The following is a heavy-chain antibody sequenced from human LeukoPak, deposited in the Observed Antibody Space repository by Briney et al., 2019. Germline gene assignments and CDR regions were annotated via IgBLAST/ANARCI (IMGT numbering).Heavy chain of an antibody. CDR1: GFTLSSYW. CDR2: INSDGSST. Sequence: GGSLRLSCAASGFTLSSYWMHWVRQAPGKGLVWVSRINSDGSSTSYADSVKGRFTISRDNAKNTLYLQMNSLRAEDTAVYYCARGPSPTYYYGSGSYAPSYYFDYWGQGTLVTVSS. D-gene: IGHD3-10*01. J-gene: IGHJ4*02. V-gene: IGHV3-74*01. CDR3: ARGPSPTYYYGSGSYAPSYYFDY.